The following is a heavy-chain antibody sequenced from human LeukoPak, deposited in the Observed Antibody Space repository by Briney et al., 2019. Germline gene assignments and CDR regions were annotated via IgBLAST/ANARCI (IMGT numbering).Heavy chain of an antibody. J-gene: IGHJ4*02. CDR3: AKELGY. CDR2: ISATGGSI. V-gene: IGHV3-23*01. CDR1: GFTFSSYA. Sequence: PGGSLRLSCAASGFTFSSYAMSWVRQAPGKGLQWVSSISATGGSIYYADSVKGRSTVSRDNSKNTLYLQMNSLRAEDTAIHYCAKELGYWGQGTLVTVSS.